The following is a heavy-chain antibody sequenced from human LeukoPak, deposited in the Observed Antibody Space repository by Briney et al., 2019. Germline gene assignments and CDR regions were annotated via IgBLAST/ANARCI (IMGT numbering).Heavy chain of an antibody. J-gene: IGHJ3*02. V-gene: IGHV1-2*02. CDR2: INPNSGGT. CDR3: ARDLTDCSSTSCNSDAFDI. Sequence: ASVKVSCKASGYTFTGYYMHWVRQAPGQGLEWMGWINPNSGGTNYAQKFQGRVTMTRDTSISTAYMELSSLRSEDTAVYYCARDLTDCSSTSCNSDAFDIWGQGTMVTVSS. CDR1: GYTFTGYY. D-gene: IGHD2-2*01.